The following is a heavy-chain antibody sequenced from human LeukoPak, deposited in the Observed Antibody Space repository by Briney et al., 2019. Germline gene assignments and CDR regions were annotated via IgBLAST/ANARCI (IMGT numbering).Heavy chain of an antibody. CDR2: IYYSGST. D-gene: IGHD3-10*01. Sequence: SETLSLTCTVSGDSISSYYWSWIRQPPEKGLEWIGYIYYSGSTNYNPSLKGRVTISVDTSKTQFSLKMNSVTAADTAVYYCARLQRITMAGPDYWYFDLWGRGTLVTVSS. V-gene: IGHV4-59*01. CDR1: GDSISSYY. J-gene: IGHJ2*01. CDR3: ARLQRITMAGPDYWYFDL.